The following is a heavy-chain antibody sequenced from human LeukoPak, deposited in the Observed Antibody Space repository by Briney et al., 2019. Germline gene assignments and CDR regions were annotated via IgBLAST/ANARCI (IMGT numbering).Heavy chain of an antibody. D-gene: IGHD3-16*02. J-gene: IGHJ4*02. CDR2: IYYSGST. CDR3: ARHALIEPHDYVWGSYRYPFDY. CDR1: GGSISSSSYY. Sequence: SETLSLTCTVSGGSISSSSYYWGWIRQPPGKGLEWIGSIYYSGSTYYNPSLKSRVTISVDTSKNQFSLKLSSVTAADTAVYYCARHALIEPHDYVWGSYRYPFDYWGQGTLVTVSS. V-gene: IGHV4-39*01.